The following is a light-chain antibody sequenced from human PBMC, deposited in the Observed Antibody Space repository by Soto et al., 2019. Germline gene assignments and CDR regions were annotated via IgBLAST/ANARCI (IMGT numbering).Light chain of an antibody. CDR3: AAWDDSLKGVL. CDR1: NSNIGRNP. V-gene: IGLV1-44*01. J-gene: IGLJ2*01. CDR2: TNN. Sequence: QAVVTQTPSASGTPGQRVTMSCSGSNSNIGRNPVNWYQQLPGTAPKLLIYTNNQRSSGVPDRFSASKSGTSASLAISGLQSEDEAEYYCAAWDDSLKGVLFGGGTKLTVL.